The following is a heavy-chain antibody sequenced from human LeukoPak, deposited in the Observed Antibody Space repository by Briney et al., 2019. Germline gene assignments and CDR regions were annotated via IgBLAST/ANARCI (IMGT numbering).Heavy chain of an antibody. V-gene: IGHV1-69*01. Sequence: SVKVSCKASGGTFSSYTISWVRVAPGQGLGWMGGIILIFGTANYAQKFQGRVTITADESTSTAYMELSSLRSEDTAVYYCARWTQDCSSTSCYGGEYNWFDPWGQGTLVTVSS. CDR2: IILIFGTA. J-gene: IGHJ5*02. CDR1: GGTFSSYT. CDR3: ARWTQDCSSTSCYGGEYNWFDP. D-gene: IGHD2-2*01.